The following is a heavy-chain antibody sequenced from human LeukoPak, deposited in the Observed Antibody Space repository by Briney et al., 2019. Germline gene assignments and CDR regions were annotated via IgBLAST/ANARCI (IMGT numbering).Heavy chain of an antibody. CDR2: IYYSGST. CDR1: GGSISSSSYY. V-gene: IGHV4-39*01. Sequence: SETLSLTCTVSGGSISSSSYYWGWIRQPPGKGLEWIGSIYYSGSTYYNPSLKSRVTISVDTSKNQFSLKLSSVTAADTAVYYCARAPRNAARADAFDIWGQGTMVTVSS. D-gene: IGHD2-2*01. J-gene: IGHJ3*02. CDR3: ARAPRNAARADAFDI.